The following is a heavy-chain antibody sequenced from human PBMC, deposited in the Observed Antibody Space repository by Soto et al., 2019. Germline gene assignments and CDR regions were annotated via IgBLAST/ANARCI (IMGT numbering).Heavy chain of an antibody. Sequence: QVHLVQSGGELKKPGASVKVSCKASGYSFSDFGITWGRQAPGQGLEWMGWISGKNGYTNYAQKVQGRVTLTADTSTCTAYMEMSALTSDDTGIYYCARSDYYEDTGTFENWGQGTAVTVSS. CDR1: GYSFSDFG. D-gene: IGHD4-17*01. CDR2: ISGKNGYT. J-gene: IGHJ4*02. V-gene: IGHV1-18*04. CDR3: ARSDYYEDTGTFEN.